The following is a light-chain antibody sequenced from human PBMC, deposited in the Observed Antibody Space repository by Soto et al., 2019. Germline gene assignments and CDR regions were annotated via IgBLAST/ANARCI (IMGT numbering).Light chain of an antibody. CDR1: QSVSSNY. CDR3: QQYANSPPT. Sequence: EIVLTQSLCTLSLSPGERATLSCRASQSVSSNYLAWYQQKPGQAPRLLIYGASTRATGIPDRFSGSGSGTDFTLTISRLEPEDFAVYYCQQYANSPPTFGQGTKVEIK. V-gene: IGKV3-20*01. J-gene: IGKJ1*01. CDR2: GAS.